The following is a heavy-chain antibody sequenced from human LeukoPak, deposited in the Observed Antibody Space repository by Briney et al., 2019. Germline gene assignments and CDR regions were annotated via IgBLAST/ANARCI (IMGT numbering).Heavy chain of an antibody. CDR3: AREYSSSSYAFDI. CDR2: IYYSGST. V-gene: IGHV4-59*01. J-gene: IGHJ3*02. CDR1: GGSISSYY. Sequence: SETLSLTCTVSGGSISSYYWSWIRQPPGKGLEWIGYIYYSGSTNYNPSLKSRVTISVDTSKNQFSLKLSSVTAADTAVYYCAREYSSSSYAFDIWGQGTMVTVSS. D-gene: IGHD6-6*01.